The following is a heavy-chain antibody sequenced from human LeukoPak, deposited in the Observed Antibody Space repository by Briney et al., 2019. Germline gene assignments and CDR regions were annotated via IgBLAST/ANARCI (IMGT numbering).Heavy chain of an antibody. CDR3: ARGPRTNWFDP. Sequence: ASVKVSCKTSGHTFTDYYMHWVRQAPGQGREWMGWINPNSGGTNYAQKFQGRVTMTRDTSISTAYVELSRLRSDDTAVYYCARGPRTNWFDPWGQGTLVTVSS. CDR1: GHTFTDYY. J-gene: IGHJ5*02. CDR2: INPNSGGT. D-gene: IGHD1-14*01. V-gene: IGHV1-2*02.